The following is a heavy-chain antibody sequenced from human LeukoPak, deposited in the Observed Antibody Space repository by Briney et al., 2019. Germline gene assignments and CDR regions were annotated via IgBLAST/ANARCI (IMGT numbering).Heavy chain of an antibody. CDR1: GYAFTGYY. D-gene: IGHD2-21*02. Sequence: ASVKVSCKASGYAFTGYYIHWGLQPPGQGVEWMGRVNPKTGGTYYAQTFQGRFTITRDTPINTAYLELGGLRSGDTGLYYCAIDREYCGGDCYPYYLHSWGQGTLVTVSS. CDR3: AIDREYCGGDCYPYYLHS. CDR2: VNPKTGGT. J-gene: IGHJ4*02. V-gene: IGHV1-2*01.